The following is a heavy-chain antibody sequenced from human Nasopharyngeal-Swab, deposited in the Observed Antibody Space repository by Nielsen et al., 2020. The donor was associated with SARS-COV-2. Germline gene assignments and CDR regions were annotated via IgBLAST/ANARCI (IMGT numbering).Heavy chain of an antibody. CDR3: ARIDDYYGSA. CDR2: ISSISSYI. CDR1: GFTFSSYS. Sequence: LSLTCAASGFTFSSYSMNWVRQAPGKGLEWVSSISSISSYIYYADSVKGRFTISRDNAKNSLYLQMNSLRAEDTAVYYCARIDDYYGSAWGQGTLVTVSS. J-gene: IGHJ5*02. V-gene: IGHV3-21*01. D-gene: IGHD3-10*01.